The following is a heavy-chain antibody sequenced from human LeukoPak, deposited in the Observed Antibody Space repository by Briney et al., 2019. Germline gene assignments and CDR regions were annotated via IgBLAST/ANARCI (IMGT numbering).Heavy chain of an antibody. CDR1: GFTFTTFA. Sequence: GGSLRLSCAASGFTFTTFAMNWVRQAPGKGLEWVSVISGSGYTTHYADSVKGRFTISRDNFENMVYLQMNSLRAEDTAVYYCAKHIVGGYDWIYNSDYYYAMDVWGQGTTVTVSS. V-gene: IGHV3-23*01. J-gene: IGHJ6*02. CDR2: ISGSGYTT. D-gene: IGHD5-12*01. CDR3: AKHIVGGYDWIYNSDYYYAMDV.